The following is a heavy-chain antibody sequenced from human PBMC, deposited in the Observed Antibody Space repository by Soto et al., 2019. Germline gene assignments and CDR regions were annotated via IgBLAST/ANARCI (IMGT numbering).Heavy chain of an antibody. CDR1: GFTFSNYA. CDR2: LSHTATNI. Sequence: EVHLSESGGGLVQPGGSLRLSCAASGFTFSNYAMSWVRQAPGKGLQWVSALSHTATNIFYADSVRGRFTISRDNSKNTLSLQMNSLRTEDTAIYYCVKSAGDQWMFEYWGQGILVTVSS. CDR3: VKSAGDQWMFEY. D-gene: IGHD5-12*01. J-gene: IGHJ4*02. V-gene: IGHV3-23*01.